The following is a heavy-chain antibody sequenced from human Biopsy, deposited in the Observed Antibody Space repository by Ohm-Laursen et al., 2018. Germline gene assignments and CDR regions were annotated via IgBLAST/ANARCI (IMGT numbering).Heavy chain of an antibody. CDR2: IIAVSGLV. V-gene: IGHV1-69*10. J-gene: IGHJ4*02. CDR1: GGTFSNYA. D-gene: IGHD3-3*01. Sequence: SVKVSCNASGGTFSNYAISWVRQAPGEGLEWMGGIIAVSGLVNYAPKFQGRVSITADKSTTTAYMELSNLKSEDTAVYYCATPFQYYDSWGGYPPFDHWGRGTLVTVSS. CDR3: ATPFQYYDSWGGYPPFDH.